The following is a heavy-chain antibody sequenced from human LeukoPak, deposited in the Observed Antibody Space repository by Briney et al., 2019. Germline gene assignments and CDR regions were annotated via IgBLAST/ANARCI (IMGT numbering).Heavy chain of an antibody. CDR3: ARGRQVGASTVEDY. J-gene: IGHJ4*02. CDR1: GFTFSSYS. Sequence: GGSLRLSCAASGFTFSSYSMNWVRQAPGKGLEWVSAISGSGGSTYYADSVKGRFTISRDNSKNTLYLQMNNLRAEDTAVYYCARGRQVGASTVEDYWGQGTLVTVSS. V-gene: IGHV3-23*01. D-gene: IGHD1-26*01. CDR2: ISGSGGST.